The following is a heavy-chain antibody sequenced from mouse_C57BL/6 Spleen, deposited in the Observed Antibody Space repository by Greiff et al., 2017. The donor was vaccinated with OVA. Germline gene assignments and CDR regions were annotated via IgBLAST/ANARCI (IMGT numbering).Heavy chain of an antibody. CDR3: ARSISTGDYAMDY. Sequence: EVQLQQSGPELVKPGASVKISCKASGYTFTDYYMNWVKQSHGKSLEWIGDINPNNGGTSYNQKFKGKATLTVDKSSSTAYMELRSLTSEDSAVYYCARSISTGDYAMDYWGQGTSVTVSS. V-gene: IGHV1-26*01. CDR1: GYTFTDYY. CDR2: INPNNGGT. D-gene: IGHD4-1*02. J-gene: IGHJ4*01.